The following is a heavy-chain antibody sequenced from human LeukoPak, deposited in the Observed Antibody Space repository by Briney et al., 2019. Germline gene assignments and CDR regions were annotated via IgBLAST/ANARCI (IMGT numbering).Heavy chain of an antibody. CDR2: INPSGGST. J-gene: IGHJ4*02. V-gene: IGHV1-46*01. D-gene: IGHD7-27*01. CDR3: ARAGTGEGYFDY. CDR1: GGTFSSYA. Sequence: ASVKVSCKASGGTFSSYAISWVRQAPGQGLEWMGIINPSGGSTSYAQEFQGRVTMTRDTSTSTVYMELSSLRSEDTAVYYCARAGTGEGYFDYWGQGTLVTVSS.